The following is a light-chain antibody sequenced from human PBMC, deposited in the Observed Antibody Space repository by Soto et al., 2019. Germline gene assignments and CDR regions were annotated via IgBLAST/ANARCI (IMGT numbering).Light chain of an antibody. CDR3: QQSDSVFGWT. V-gene: IGKV1-39*01. CDR1: QTISTY. J-gene: IGKJ1*01. Sequence: DIQMTQSPSSLSASVGDRVTITCRASQTISTYLNWYQQKPGKAPKLLIYGASNLQSGVPSRFSGSGSGTDFTLTISSLQPEDFATYDCQQSDSVFGWTFGQGSKV. CDR2: GAS.